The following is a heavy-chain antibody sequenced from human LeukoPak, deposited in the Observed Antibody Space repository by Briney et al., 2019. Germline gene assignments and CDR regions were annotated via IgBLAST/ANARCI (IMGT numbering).Heavy chain of an antibody. D-gene: IGHD2-2*01. Sequence: GGSLRLSYAASGFTFSSYSMNWVRQAPGKGLEWDSFISSSSSYIYYADSVKGRFTISRDNAKNSLYLQMNSLRAEDTAVYYCARAVADGIYQLLAPRYFDYWGQGTLVTVSS. CDR3: ARAVADGIYQLLAPRYFDY. J-gene: IGHJ4*02. CDR2: ISSSSSYI. CDR1: GFTFSSYS. V-gene: IGHV3-21*01.